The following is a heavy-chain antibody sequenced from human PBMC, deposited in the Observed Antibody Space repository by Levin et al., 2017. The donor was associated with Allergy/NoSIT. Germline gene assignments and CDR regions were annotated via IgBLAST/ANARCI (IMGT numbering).Heavy chain of an antibody. V-gene: IGHV1-3*01. CDR3: AREASMVQGLGWFDP. J-gene: IGHJ5*02. D-gene: IGHD3-10*01. CDR1: GYTFTSYA. Sequence: PEASVKVSCKASGYTFTSYAMHWVRQAPGQRLEWMGWINAGNGNTKYSQKFQGRVTITRDTSASTAYMELSSLRSEDTAVYYCAREASMVQGLGWFDPWGQGTLVTVSS. CDR2: INAGNGNT.